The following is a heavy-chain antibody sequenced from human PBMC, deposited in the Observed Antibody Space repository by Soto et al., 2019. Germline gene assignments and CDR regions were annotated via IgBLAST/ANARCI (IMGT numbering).Heavy chain of an antibody. V-gene: IGHV3-30*18. CDR3: AKDAYTPIRTTAHDAGGLDH. D-gene: IGHD4-4*01. CDR2: ISRDGNNK. CDR1: GFTFRSYD. J-gene: IGHJ4*02. Sequence: QVQLVESGGGVVQPGKSLRLSCATSGFTFRSYDMHWVRQAPGKGLEWLAVISRDGNNKDYGDSVKGRFTISRDNSKNTLFLPMNSLRDEDSAVYYCAKDAYTPIRTTAHDAGGLDHWGRGTLVTVSS.